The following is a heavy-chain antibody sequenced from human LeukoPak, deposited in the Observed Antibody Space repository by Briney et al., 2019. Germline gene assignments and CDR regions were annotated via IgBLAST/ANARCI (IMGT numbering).Heavy chain of an antibody. CDR3: ARAYGSGSYPFDY. Sequence: PGGSLRLSCAASGFTFSSYAMHWVRQAPGKGLEWVAVISYDGSNKYYADSVKGRFTISRDNSKNTLYLQMNSLRAEDTAVYYCARAYGSGSYPFDYWGQGTLVTVSS. V-gene: IGHV3-30-3*01. J-gene: IGHJ4*02. CDR1: GFTFSSYA. D-gene: IGHD3-10*01. CDR2: ISYDGSNK.